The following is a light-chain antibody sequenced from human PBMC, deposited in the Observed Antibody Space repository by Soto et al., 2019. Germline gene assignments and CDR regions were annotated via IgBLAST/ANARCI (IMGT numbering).Light chain of an antibody. J-gene: IGLJ2*01. V-gene: IGLV2-14*01. CDR3: SSYTSSSHVV. CDR2: DVS. Sequence: QSALTQPASVSGSPGQSITISCTGTSSDVGGYNYVSWYQQHPGKAPKLMIYDVSNRPSGGSNRCSGSKSGNTASLTISGLQAEDEADYYCSSYTSSSHVVFGGGTKLTVL. CDR1: SSDVGGYNY.